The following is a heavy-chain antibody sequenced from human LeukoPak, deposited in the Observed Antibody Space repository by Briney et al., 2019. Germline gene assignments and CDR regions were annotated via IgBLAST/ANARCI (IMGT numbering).Heavy chain of an antibody. V-gene: IGHV3-23*01. Sequence: GGSLRLSCAASGFTFSSYAMSWVRQAPGKGLEWVSAISGSGGSTYYADSVKGQFTISRDNSKNTLYLQMNSLRAEDTAVYYCAKDQDTYYYGSGAPGTDYWGQGTLVTVSS. CDR1: GFTFSSYA. J-gene: IGHJ4*02. D-gene: IGHD3-10*01. CDR3: AKDQDTYYYGSGAPGTDY. CDR2: ISGSGGST.